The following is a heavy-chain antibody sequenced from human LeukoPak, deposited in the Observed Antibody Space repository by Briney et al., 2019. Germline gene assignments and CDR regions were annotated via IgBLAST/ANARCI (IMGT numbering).Heavy chain of an antibody. D-gene: IGHD6-13*01. V-gene: IGHV3-21*01. Sequence: GGSLRLSCAASGFTFSSYSMNWVRQAPGKGLEWVSSISSSSSYIYYADSVKGRFTISRDNAKNSLYLQMNSLRAEDTAVYYCAREGGGYGGYYYMDVWGKGTTVTVSS. CDR3: AREGGGYGGYYYMDV. CDR2: ISSSSSYI. J-gene: IGHJ6*03. CDR1: GFTFSSYS.